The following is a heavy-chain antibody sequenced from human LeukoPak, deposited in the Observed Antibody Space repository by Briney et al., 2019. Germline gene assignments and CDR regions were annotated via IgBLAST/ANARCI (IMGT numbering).Heavy chain of an antibody. CDR2: IYQDGSKK. V-gene: IGHV3-7*03. D-gene: IGHD2/OR15-2a*01. Sequence: GGSLRLSCAASGFMFSNYWMNWVRQAPGKGLEWVANIYQDGSKKNYVDSVKGCFTISRDNAIDSLYLQMNNLRAEDTAVYYCACTNTFDVWGKGATVTVFS. CDR1: GFMFSNYW. J-gene: IGHJ6*04. CDR3: ACTNTFDV.